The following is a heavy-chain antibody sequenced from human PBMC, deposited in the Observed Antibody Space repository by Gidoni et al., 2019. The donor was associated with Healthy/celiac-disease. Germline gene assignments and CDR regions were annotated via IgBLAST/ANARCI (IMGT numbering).Heavy chain of an antibody. V-gene: IGHV4-34*01. CDR3: ARDTRYYYDSSGYYYY. CDR1: GGSFSGYY. J-gene: IGHJ4*02. Sequence: QVQLQQWGAGLLKPSETLSLTCAVYGGSFSGYYWSWIRQPPGKGLEWIGEINHSGSTNYNPSLKSRVTISVDTSKNQFSLKLSSVTAADTAVYYCARDTRYYYDSSGYYYYWGQGTLVTVSS. CDR2: INHSGST. D-gene: IGHD3-22*01.